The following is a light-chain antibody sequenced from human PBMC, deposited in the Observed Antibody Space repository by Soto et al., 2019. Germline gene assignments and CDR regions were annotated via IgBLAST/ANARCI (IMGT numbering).Light chain of an antibody. CDR3: SLYTSENTYV. J-gene: IGLJ1*01. CDR1: STDFVSYNR. V-gene: IGLV2-18*01. CDR2: EAS. Sequence: QSVLTQPPSVSGSPGQSVTISCTGTSTDFVSYNRVSWYQQPPGTAPKLIIYEASNRPSGVPDRFSGSKSGNTASLTISGVQAADEVEYYCSLYTSENTYVFGTGTKVTVL.